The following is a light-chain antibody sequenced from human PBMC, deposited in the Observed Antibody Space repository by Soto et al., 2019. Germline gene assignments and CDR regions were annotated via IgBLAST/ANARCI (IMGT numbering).Light chain of an antibody. J-gene: IGLJ2*01. V-gene: IGLV1-44*01. CDR2: SNN. CDR3: AAWDDSLNGLV. CDR1: SSNIGRNA. Sequence: QSVLTQPPSASGTPGQTVTISCSGSSSNIGRNAVNWYRQLPGTAPKLLIYSNNQRPSGVPDRFSGSKSGTSASLAISGLQSEDEADYYCAAWDDSLNGLVFGGGTKVTVL.